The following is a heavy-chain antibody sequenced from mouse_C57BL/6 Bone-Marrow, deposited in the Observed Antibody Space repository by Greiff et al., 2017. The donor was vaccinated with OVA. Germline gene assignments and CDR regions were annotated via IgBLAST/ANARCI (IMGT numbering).Heavy chain of an antibody. V-gene: IGHV5-4*01. J-gene: IGHJ2*01. CDR1: GFTFSSYA. CDR3: ARDGYYSKDY. Sequence: DVMLVESGGGLVKPGGSLKLSCAASGFTFSSYAMSWVRQTPEKRLEWVATISDGGSYTYYPDNVKGRFTISRDNAKNNLYLQMSHLKSEDTAMYYCARDGYYSKDYWGQGTTLTVSS. CDR2: ISDGGSYT. D-gene: IGHD2-12*01.